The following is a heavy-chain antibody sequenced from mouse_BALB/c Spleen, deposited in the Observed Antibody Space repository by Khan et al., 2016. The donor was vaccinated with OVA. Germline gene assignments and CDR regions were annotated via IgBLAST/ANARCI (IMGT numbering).Heavy chain of an antibody. V-gene: IGHV5-17*02. CDR1: GFTFSRFG. Sequence: EVELVESGGGLVQPGGSRKLSCAASGFTFSRFGMHWVRQAPAKGLEWVAYISSGSSTIYYADTVKGRFTITRDNPKNTLFLQMTSLRSEDTAMYYCARDSSFDYWGQGTTLTVSS. CDR3: ARDSSFDY. CDR2: ISSGSSTI. J-gene: IGHJ2*01.